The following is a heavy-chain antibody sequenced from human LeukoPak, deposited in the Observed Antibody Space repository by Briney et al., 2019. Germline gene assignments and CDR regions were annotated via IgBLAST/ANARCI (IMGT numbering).Heavy chain of an antibody. V-gene: IGHV4-59*01. J-gene: IGHJ5*02. CDR1: GGSISSYY. CDR3: ARLSSLANIAARGRTWFDT. CDR2: IYYSGST. Sequence: IPSETLSLTCTVSGGSISSYYWSWIRQPPGKGREWIGYIYYSGSTNYNPSLKSRVTISVDTSKNQFSLKLSSVTAADTAVYYCARLSSLANIAARGRTWFDTWGQGSLVTVSS. D-gene: IGHD6-6*01.